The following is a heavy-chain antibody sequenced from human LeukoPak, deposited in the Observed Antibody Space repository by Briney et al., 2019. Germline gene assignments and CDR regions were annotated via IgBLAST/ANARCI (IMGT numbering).Heavy chain of an antibody. J-gene: IGHJ3*02. D-gene: IGHD1-1*01. CDR1: GGSISSHY. CDR3: ARDGSSGAFDI. CDR2: IYYSGST. V-gene: IGHV4-59*11. Sequence: SETLSLTCTVSGGSISSHYWSWIRQPPGKGLEWIGYIYYSGSTNYNPSLKSRVTISLDTSKNQFSLKVSSVTAADTAVYYCARDGSSGAFDIWGQGTMVTVSS.